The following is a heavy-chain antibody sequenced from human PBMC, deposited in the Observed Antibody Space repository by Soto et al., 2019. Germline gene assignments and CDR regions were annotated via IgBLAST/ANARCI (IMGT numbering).Heavy chain of an antibody. Sequence: GGSLRLSCAASGFTFSDHYMDWVRQAPGKGLEWVGRTRNKANSYTTEYAASVKGRFTISRDDSKNSLYLQMNSLKTEDTAVYYCLRENRDYYYDYMDVWGKGTTVTVSS. D-gene: IGHD3-10*01. CDR1: GFTFSDHY. CDR2: TRNKANSYTT. V-gene: IGHV3-72*01. CDR3: LRENRDYYYDYMDV. J-gene: IGHJ6*03.